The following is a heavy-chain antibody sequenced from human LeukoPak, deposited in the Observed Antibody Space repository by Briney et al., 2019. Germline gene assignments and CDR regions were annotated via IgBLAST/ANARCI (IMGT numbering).Heavy chain of an antibody. J-gene: IGHJ4*02. D-gene: IGHD3-22*01. CDR2: ISSSSSYI. Sequence: GGSLRLSCAASEFTFSSYTMNWVRQAPGKGLEWVSSISSSSSYIHYVDSVKGRFTISRDNAKNSLYLQMNSLRAEDTAVYYCARMYYYDSSGYYDYWGQGTLVTVSS. CDR1: EFTFSSYT. V-gene: IGHV3-21*01. CDR3: ARMYYYDSSGYYDY.